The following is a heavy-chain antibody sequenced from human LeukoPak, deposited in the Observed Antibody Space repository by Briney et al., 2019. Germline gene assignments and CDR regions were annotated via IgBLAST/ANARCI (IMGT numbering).Heavy chain of an antibody. CDR1: GYTFTSYG. V-gene: IGHV1-18*01. J-gene: IGHJ4*02. CDR2: ISAYNGNT. Sequence: GASVKVSCKASGYTFTSYGISWVRQAPGQGLEWMGWISAYNGNTNYPQKLQGRVTMTTDTSTSTAYMELRSLRSDDTAVYYCASGPYYYDSSGYYLRSFDYWGQGTWSPSPQ. D-gene: IGHD3-22*01. CDR3: ASGPYYYDSSGYYLRSFDY.